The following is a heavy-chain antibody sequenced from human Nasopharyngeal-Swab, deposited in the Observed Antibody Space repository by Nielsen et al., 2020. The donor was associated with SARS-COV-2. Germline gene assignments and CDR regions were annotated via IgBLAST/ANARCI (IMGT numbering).Heavy chain of an antibody. CDR1: GGSFSGYY. J-gene: IGHJ5*02. CDR2: INHSGST. V-gene: IGHV4-34*01. D-gene: IGHD6-6*01. CDR3: AGRPYSSSYWSDP. Sequence: SETLSLTCAVYGGSFSGYYWSWIRQPPGKGLEWIGEINHSGSTNYNPSLKSRVTISVDTSKNQFSLKLSSVTAADTAVYYCAGRPYSSSYWSDPWGQGTLVTVSS.